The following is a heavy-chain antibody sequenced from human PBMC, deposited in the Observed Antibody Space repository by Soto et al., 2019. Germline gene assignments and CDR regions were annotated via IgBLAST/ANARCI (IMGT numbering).Heavy chain of an antibody. V-gene: IGHV1-2*02. D-gene: IGHD6-19*01. CDR1: GYTLKTYG. CDR3: ASAAVTGTAGLDF. J-gene: IGHJ4*02. Sequence: ASVKVSCKASGYTLKTYGITWVRQAPGQGLEWMGWINPNSGGTKSAEKFQGKVTMTRDTSISTAYMELSRLTSDDTAVYYFASAAVTGTAGLDFWGQGTQVTVSS. CDR2: INPNSGGT.